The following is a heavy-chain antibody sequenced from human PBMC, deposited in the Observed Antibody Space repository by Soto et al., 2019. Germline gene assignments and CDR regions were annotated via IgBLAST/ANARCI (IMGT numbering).Heavy chain of an antibody. J-gene: IGHJ6*02. Sequence: QVQLVQSGAKVKKPGASVKVSCKASGYTFTSYGISWVRQAPGQGLEWMGWISAYNGNTNYAQKLQGRVTMTTDTSTSTAYMELRSLRSDDTAVYYCARDGYSSSWQMYTPKYYYYYYGMDVWGQGTTVTVSS. CDR1: GYTFTSYG. D-gene: IGHD6-13*01. CDR3: ARDGYSSSWQMYTPKYYYYYYGMDV. CDR2: ISAYNGNT. V-gene: IGHV1-18*01.